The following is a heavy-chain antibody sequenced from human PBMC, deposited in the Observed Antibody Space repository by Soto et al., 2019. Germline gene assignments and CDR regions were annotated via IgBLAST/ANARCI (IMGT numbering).Heavy chain of an antibody. Sequence: QVQLVQSGAEVKKPGASVKVPCKASGYTFTSYAIHWVRQAPGQGLEWMGWINAGNGNTKSSQKFQGRVTITRDTSASTAFMELSSLRSEDTSVYYCARGDYYDIHDYWGQGTLVTVSS. CDR3: ARGDYYDIHDY. CDR2: INAGNGNT. D-gene: IGHD3-22*01. J-gene: IGHJ4*02. CDR1: GYTFTSYA. V-gene: IGHV1-3*01.